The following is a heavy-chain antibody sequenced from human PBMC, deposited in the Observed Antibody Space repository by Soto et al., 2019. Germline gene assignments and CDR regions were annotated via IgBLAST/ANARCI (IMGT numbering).Heavy chain of an antibody. CDR1: GGSISSGGYY. J-gene: IGHJ4*02. D-gene: IGHD3-10*01. CDR2: IYYSGST. Sequence: QVQLQESGPGLVKPSQTLSLTCTVSGGSISSGGYYWSWIRQHPGKGLEWIGYIYYSGSTYYNPSLKSRVTISVDTSKNQFSLKLSSVTAADTAVYYCARVRYYGSGSGPDTDSYYFDYWGQGTLVTVSS. CDR3: ARVRYYGSGSGPDTDSYYFDY. V-gene: IGHV4-31*03.